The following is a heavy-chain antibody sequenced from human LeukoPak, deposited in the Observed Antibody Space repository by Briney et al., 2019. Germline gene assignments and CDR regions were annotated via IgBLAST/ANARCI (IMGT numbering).Heavy chain of an antibody. CDR3: ARDLGRTDNGDYPSY. J-gene: IGHJ4*02. Sequence: ASVKVSCKASGYTLSNFGLNWVRQAPGQGLEWMGWISVFKGNTHYAQKFQGRVTMTTDTATNTAYMELRSLTSYDTAVYYCARDLGRTDNGDYPSYWGQGTLVIVSS. D-gene: IGHD4-17*01. CDR2: ISVFKGNT. V-gene: IGHV1-18*01. CDR1: GYTLSNFG.